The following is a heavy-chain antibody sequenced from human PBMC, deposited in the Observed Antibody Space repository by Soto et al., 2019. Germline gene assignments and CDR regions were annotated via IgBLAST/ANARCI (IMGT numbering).Heavy chain of an antibody. CDR2: IIPILGIA. Sequence: SVKVSCKASGGTFSSYTISWVRQAPGQGLEWMGRIIPILGIANYAQQVQGSVTIPAHKSTSTAYMELSSLRSEDTAVYYCARVLRATVTTLGRDYYYDYMDVWGKGTTVTVTS. J-gene: IGHJ6*03. V-gene: IGHV1-69*02. CDR3: ARVLRATVTTLGRDYYYDYMDV. D-gene: IGHD4-17*01. CDR1: GGTFSSYT.